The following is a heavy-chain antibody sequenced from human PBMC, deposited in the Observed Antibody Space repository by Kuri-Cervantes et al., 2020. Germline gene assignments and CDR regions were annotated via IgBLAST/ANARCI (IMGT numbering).Heavy chain of an antibody. CDR3: ARVAPDTLFRYYDY. Sequence: SLKISCAASGFTFDDYAMHWVRQAPGKGLERVSGISWNSGSIGYADSVKGRFTISRDNAKNSLYLQVNRLRAEDTAVYFCARVAPDTLFRYYDYWGQGTLVTVSS. D-gene: IGHD3-10*01. CDR2: ISWNSGSI. J-gene: IGHJ4*02. V-gene: IGHV3-9*01. CDR1: GFTFDDYA.